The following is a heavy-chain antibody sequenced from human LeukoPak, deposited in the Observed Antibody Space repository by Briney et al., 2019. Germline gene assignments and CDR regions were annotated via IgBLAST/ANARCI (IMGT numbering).Heavy chain of an antibody. CDR1: GGTFSSYA. J-gene: IGHJ4*02. V-gene: IGHV1-69*13. D-gene: IGHD5-24*01. CDR2: IIPIFGTA. CDR3: ARDGRDGYNSAWDY. Sequence: SVKVSCKASGGTFSSYAISWVRQAPGQGLEWMGGIIPIFGTANYAQKFQGRVTITADESTSTAYMELSSLRSEDTAVYYCARDGRDGYNSAWDYWGQGTLVTVSS.